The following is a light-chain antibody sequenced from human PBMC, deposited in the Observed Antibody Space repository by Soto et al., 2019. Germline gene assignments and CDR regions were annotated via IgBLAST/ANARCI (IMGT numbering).Light chain of an antibody. CDR1: SSNIGAGYD. V-gene: IGLV1-40*01. J-gene: IGLJ1*01. Sequence: QPVLTQPPSVSGAPGQRVTISCTGSSSNIGAGYDVHWYQQLPVTAPKLLIYGNSNRPSGVPDRVSGSKSGTSASLAITGLQAEDESDYYCQSYDSSLSGSRVFGTGTKLTVL. CDR3: QSYDSSLSGSRV. CDR2: GNS.